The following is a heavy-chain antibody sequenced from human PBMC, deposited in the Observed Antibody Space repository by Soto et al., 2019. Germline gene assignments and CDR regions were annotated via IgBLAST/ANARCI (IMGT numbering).Heavy chain of an antibody. CDR3: ARRGITPYSSSYYFDY. CDR1: GGSISSSSYY. D-gene: IGHD6-6*01. Sequence: SETLSLTCTVSGGSISSSSYYWGWIRQPPGKGLEWIGSIYYSGSTYYNPSLKSRVTISVDTSKNQFSLKLSSVTAADTAVYYCARRGITPYSSSYYFDYWDQGTLVTVSS. CDR2: IYYSGST. V-gene: IGHV4-39*01. J-gene: IGHJ4*02.